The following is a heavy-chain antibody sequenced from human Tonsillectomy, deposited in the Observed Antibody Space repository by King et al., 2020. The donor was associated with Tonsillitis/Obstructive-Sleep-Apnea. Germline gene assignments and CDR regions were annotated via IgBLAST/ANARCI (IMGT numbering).Heavy chain of an antibody. D-gene: IGHD2-2*01. J-gene: IGHJ5*02. CDR2: IRPGDSDT. Sequence: VQLVESGAEVKKSGESLKISCKASGYSFTSYWIGWVRQMPGKGLEWGGFIRPGDSDTRYRPSFQGQVTISADKSINTAYLQWSSLKASDTAMYYCTRGDIVVIPGASYNWFDAWGQGTPVTVSS. CDR1: GYSFTSYW. V-gene: IGHV5-51*01. CDR3: TRGDIVVIPGASYNWFDA.